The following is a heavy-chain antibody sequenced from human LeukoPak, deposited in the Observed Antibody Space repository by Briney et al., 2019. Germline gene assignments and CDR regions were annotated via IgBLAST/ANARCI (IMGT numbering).Heavy chain of an antibody. V-gene: IGHV4-34*01. CDR3: ASGYDSYNWFDP. J-gene: IGHJ5*02. Sequence: SETLSLTCAVYGGSFSGYYWSWIRQPPGKGLEWIGEINHSGSTNYNPSLKSRVTISVDTSKNQFSLKLSSVTAADTAVYYRASGYDSYNWFDPWGQGTLVTVSS. CDR2: INHSGST. D-gene: IGHD5-12*01. CDR1: GGSFSGYY.